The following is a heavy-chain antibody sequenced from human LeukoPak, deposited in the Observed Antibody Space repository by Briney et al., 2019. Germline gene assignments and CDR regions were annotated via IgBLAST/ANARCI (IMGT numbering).Heavy chain of an antibody. Sequence: GGSLRLSCAASGFTFSSYAMSWVRQAPGKGLEWVSAISGSGGSTYYADSVKGRFTISRDNSKKTLYLQMNSLRAEDTAVYYCVKDRGSTSCYFDYWGQGTLVTVSS. D-gene: IGHD2-2*01. V-gene: IGHV3-23*01. J-gene: IGHJ4*02. CDR1: GFTFSSYA. CDR3: VKDRGSTSCYFDY. CDR2: ISGSGGST.